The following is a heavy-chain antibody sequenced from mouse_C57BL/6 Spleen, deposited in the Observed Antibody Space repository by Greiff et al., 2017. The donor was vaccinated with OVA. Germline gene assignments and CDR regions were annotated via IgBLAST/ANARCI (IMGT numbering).Heavy chain of an antibody. Sequence: VQLQQSGPVLVKPGASVKMSCKASGYTFTDYYMNWVKQSHGKSLEWIGVINPYNGGTSYNQKFKGKATLTVDKSSSTAYMELNSLTSEDSAVYYCARSWDGRFAYWGQGTLVTVSA. V-gene: IGHV1-19*01. D-gene: IGHD4-1*01. CDR1: GYTFTDYY. J-gene: IGHJ3*01. CDR2: INPYNGGT. CDR3: ARSWDGRFAY.